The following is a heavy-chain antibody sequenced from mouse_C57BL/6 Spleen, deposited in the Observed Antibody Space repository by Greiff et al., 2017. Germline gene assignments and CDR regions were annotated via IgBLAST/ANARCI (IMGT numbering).Heavy chain of an antibody. Sequence: EVKLMESGPGLVKPSQSLSLTCSVTGYSITSGYYWNWIRQFPGNKLEWMGYISYDGSNNYNPSLKNRISITRDTSKNQFFLKLNSVTTEDTATYYCAGYDGYYGAMDYWAQGTSVTVSS. CDR2: ISYDGSN. J-gene: IGHJ4*01. CDR1: GYSITSGYY. V-gene: IGHV3-6*01. CDR3: AGYDGYYGAMDY. D-gene: IGHD2-3*01.